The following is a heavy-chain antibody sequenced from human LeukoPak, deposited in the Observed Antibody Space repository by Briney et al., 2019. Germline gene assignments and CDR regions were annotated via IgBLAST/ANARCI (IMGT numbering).Heavy chain of an antibody. D-gene: IGHD3-9*01. CDR2: IYLSGST. CDR3: VRQGYDILTGYLLAYYFDY. J-gene: IGHJ4*02. V-gene: IGHV4-38-2*02. CDR1: GYSISSGYY. Sequence: PSETLSLTCTVSGYSISSGYYWGWIRQPPGKGLEWIGSIYLSGSTYYNPSLKSRVTISVDTAKNQFSLKLSSVTAADTAVYYCVRQGYDILTGYLLAYYFDYWGQGTLVTVSS.